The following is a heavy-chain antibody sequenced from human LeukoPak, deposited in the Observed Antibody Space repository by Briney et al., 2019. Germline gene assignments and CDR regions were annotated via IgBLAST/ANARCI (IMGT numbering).Heavy chain of an antibody. J-gene: IGHJ4*02. Sequence: QPGGSLRLSCAASGFTFSSYGMHWVRQAPGKGLEWVAVISYDGSNKYYAGSVKGRFTISRDNSKNTLYLQMNSLRAEDTAVYYCARGRGYDILTGYYNYWGQGTLVTVSS. CDR1: GFTFSSYG. CDR2: ISYDGSNK. CDR3: ARGRGYDILTGYYNY. V-gene: IGHV3-30*03. D-gene: IGHD3-9*01.